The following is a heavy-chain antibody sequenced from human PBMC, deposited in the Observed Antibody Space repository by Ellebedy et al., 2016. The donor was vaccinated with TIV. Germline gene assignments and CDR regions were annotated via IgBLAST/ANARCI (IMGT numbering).Heavy chain of an antibody. V-gene: IGHV4-39*01. D-gene: IGHD2-21*02. CDR3: ARTDPWQPIDD. CDR2: VYYSRRP. Sequence: MPSETLSLTCSVSGGSVSSTRYYWAWIRQPPGKGLEYIGSVYYSRRPYYNPSFKSRVTLSADTSKNQFSLNLRTVTAADTAVYYCARTDPWQPIDDWGQGILVSVSS. CDR1: GGSVSSTRYY. J-gene: IGHJ4*02.